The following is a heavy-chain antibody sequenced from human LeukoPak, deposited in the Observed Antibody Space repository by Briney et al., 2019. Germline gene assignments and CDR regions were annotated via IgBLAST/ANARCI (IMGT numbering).Heavy chain of an antibody. CDR1: GYTFTSYG. CDR3: ARDRLAYYYYYGMDV. Sequence: ASVKVSCKASGYTFTSYGISWVRQAPGQGPEWMGWISAYNGNTNYAQKLQGRVTMTTDTSTSTAYMELRSLRSDDTAVYYCARDRLAYYYYYGMDVWGQGTTVTVSS. CDR2: ISAYNGNT. D-gene: IGHD5-12*01. V-gene: IGHV1-18*01. J-gene: IGHJ6*02.